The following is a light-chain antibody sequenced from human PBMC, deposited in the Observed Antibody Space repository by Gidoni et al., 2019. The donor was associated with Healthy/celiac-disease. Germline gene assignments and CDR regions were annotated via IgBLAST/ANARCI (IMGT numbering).Light chain of an antibody. Sequence: IVLTPSPGTLSLSPGERATLSCRSSQRVSSSYLAWYQQKPGQAPRLLIYGASSRATGIPDRFSGSGSGTDFTLTISRLEPEDFAVYYCQQYGSSPSTFGPGTKVDIK. CDR2: GAS. CDR1: QRVSSSY. CDR3: QQYGSSPST. V-gene: IGKV3-20*01. J-gene: IGKJ3*01.